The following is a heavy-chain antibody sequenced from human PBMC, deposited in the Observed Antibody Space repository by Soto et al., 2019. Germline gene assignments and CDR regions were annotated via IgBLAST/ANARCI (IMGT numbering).Heavy chain of an antibody. J-gene: IGHJ4*02. CDR2: ISYDGSEK. D-gene: IGHD3-9*01. Sequence: QVDLVESGGGVVQPGKSLRLSCTASGFTFTKFAMHWVRRAPGKGLEWVALISYDGSEKYYADSVKGRFSISRDNSRNTLYLQLNSLRGEDTGVYYCARHRDEILTSYHDYWGQGTEGTVST. V-gene: IGHV3-30-3*01. CDR1: GFTFTKFA. CDR3: ARHRDEILTSYHDY.